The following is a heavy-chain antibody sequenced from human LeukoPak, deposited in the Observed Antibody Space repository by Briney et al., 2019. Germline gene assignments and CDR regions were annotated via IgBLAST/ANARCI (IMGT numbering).Heavy chain of an antibody. CDR3: ARDLGWSYSGSGPKDDAFDI. Sequence: GGSLRLSCAASGFTFSSYWMTWVRQAPGKGLEWVANIKQDGSEKHYVDSMKGRFTISRDNAKNSLYLQMNSLRAEDTAVYYCARDLGWSYSGSGPKDDAFDIWGQGTVVTVSS. V-gene: IGHV3-7*04. D-gene: IGHD3-10*01. J-gene: IGHJ3*02. CDR1: GFTFSSYW. CDR2: IKQDGSEK.